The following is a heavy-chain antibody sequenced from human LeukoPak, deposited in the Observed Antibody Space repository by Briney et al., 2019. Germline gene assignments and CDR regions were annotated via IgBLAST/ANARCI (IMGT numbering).Heavy chain of an antibody. V-gene: IGHV5-51*01. CDR2: IYPGDSDT. J-gene: IGHJ5*02. D-gene: IGHD2-15*01. CDR1: GYSFSNYW. Sequence: GESLKISCKGSGYSFSNYWNGWVRQMRGKGLEWMGIIYPGDSDTSYSPSFQGQVTISADKSISTAYLQWGSLKASDTAMYYCARSQGYCSGGSCLQGDWFDPWGQGTLVTVSS. CDR3: ARSQGYCSGGSCLQGDWFDP.